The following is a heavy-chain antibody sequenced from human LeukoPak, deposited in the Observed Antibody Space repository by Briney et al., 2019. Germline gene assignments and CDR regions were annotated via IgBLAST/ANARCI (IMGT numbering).Heavy chain of an antibody. CDR1: GGSISSYY. V-gene: IGHV4-59*01. CDR3: ARDVMTTVTPNAFDI. D-gene: IGHD4-17*01. CDR2: IYYSGST. J-gene: IGHJ3*02. Sequence: SETLSLTCTVSGGSISSYYWSWIRQPPGKGLEWIGYIYYSGSTNYNPSLKSRVTISVDTSKNQFSLKLGSVTAADTAVYYCARDVMTTVTPNAFDIWGQGTMVTVSS.